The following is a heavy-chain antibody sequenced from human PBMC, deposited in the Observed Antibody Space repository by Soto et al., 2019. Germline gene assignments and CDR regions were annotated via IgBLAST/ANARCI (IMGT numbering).Heavy chain of an antibody. J-gene: IGHJ5*02. D-gene: IGHD3-10*01. Sequence: QVQLQESGPGLVQPSQTLSLICSVSGDSITSGNYYWSWVRQHPGKGLEWLAYIFHSGSSYYNPSLRSRLTVSVNTSRSQFSLSLTSVTAADTALYYCARVSYFGSGAGFFGTWGPGILVTVSS. CDR3: ARVSYFGSGAGFFGT. V-gene: IGHV4-31*02. CDR2: IFHSGSS. CDR1: GDSITSGNYY.